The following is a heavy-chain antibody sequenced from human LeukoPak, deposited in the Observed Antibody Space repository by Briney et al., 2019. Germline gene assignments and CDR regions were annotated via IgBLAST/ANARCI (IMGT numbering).Heavy chain of an antibody. J-gene: IGHJ3*02. D-gene: IGHD3-10*01. CDR1: GGSISSYY. Sequence: SETLSLTCTVSGGSISSYYWSWIRQPPGKGLEWIGYIYYSGSTNYNPSLKSRVTISVDTSKNQFSLKLSSVTAADTAVYYCARERVRGVHDAFDIWGQGIMVTVSS. V-gene: IGHV4-59*01. CDR3: ARERVRGVHDAFDI. CDR2: IYYSGST.